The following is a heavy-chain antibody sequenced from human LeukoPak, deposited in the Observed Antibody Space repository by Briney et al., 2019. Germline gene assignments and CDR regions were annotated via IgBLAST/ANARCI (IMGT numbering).Heavy chain of an antibody. CDR1: GFTFTYYW. Sequence: GGSLRLSCAASGFTFTYYWVSWVRQAPGKGLEWVANINQDDTQKYYVDSVKGRFAISKDNAKNSLYLQMNSLRVEDTAVYYCAKVGRSGWPLDNWGQGTLITVSS. V-gene: IGHV3-7*01. J-gene: IGHJ4*02. CDR3: AKVGRSGWPLDN. CDR2: INQDDTQK. D-gene: IGHD6-19*01.